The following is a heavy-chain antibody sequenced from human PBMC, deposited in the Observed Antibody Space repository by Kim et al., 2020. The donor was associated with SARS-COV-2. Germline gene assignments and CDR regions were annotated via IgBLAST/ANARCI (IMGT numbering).Heavy chain of an antibody. V-gene: IGHV5-51*01. J-gene: IGHJ4*02. Sequence: SDTSYSPSSQGQVTISADKSISTAYLQWSSLKASDTAMYYCARGYFYFDYWGQGTLVTVSS. D-gene: IGHD1-26*01. CDR2: SDT. CDR3: ARGYFYFDY.